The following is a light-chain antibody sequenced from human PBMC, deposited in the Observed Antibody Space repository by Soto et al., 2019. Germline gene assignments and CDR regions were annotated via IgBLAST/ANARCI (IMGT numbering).Light chain of an antibody. J-gene: IGLJ2*01. V-gene: IGLV1-51*01. CDR3: ATWDSSLVGSAV. Sequence: QSVLTQPPSVSAAPGQKVTISCSGSRSNIGNNYVSWYQQFPGTAPKLLIYDNDKRPSEIPDRFSGSKSGTSATLGITGLQTGDEADYYCATWDSSLVGSAVFGGGTKVTVL. CDR2: DND. CDR1: RSNIGNNY.